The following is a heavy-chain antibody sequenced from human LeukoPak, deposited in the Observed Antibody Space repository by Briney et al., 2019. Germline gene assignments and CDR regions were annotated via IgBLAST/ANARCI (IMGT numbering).Heavy chain of an antibody. CDR1: GDSVSSYY. CDR3: AKSNGYGLVDI. D-gene: IGHD3-10*01. CDR2: IYYSGST. V-gene: IGHV4-59*02. J-gene: IGHJ3*02. Sequence: SETLSLTCSVSGDSVSSYYWTWIRLSPGKGLEWVGYIYYSGSTNYNPSLKSRVTISEDTSKNQFSLKLNSVTAADTAVYYCAKSNGYGLVDIWGQGTMVTVSS.